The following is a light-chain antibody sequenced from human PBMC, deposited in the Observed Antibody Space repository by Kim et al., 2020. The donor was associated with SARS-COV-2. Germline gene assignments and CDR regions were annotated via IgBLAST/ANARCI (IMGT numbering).Light chain of an antibody. CDR1: QSISSW. CDR2: DAS. V-gene: IGKV1-5*01. CDR3: QQYISYSPYA. J-gene: IGKJ2*01. Sequence: DIQMTQSPSTLSASVGDRVTITCRASQSISSWLAWYQQKPGKAPKLLIYDASSLESGVPSRFSGSGSGTEFTLTISSLQPDDFATYYCQQYISYSPYAFGQGPKLEI.